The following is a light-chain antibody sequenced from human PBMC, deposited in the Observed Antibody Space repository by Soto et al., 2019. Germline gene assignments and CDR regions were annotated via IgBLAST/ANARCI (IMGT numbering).Light chain of an antibody. Sequence: EIVLTQSPGTLSLSPGERATLSCRASQSVSSDYLAWYQQKPGQAPRLLIYSVSGRATGIPDRFSGSGSGTDFTLTISRLEPEDFAMYYCQHFGSSPPAITFGPGTRLEIK. V-gene: IGKV3-20*01. CDR2: SVS. CDR1: QSVSSDY. CDR3: QHFGSSPPAIT. J-gene: IGKJ5*01.